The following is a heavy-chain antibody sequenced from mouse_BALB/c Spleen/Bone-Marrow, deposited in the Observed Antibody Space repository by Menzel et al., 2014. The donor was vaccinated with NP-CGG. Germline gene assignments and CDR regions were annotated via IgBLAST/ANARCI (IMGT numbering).Heavy chain of an antibody. Sequence: QSGPGLVKPSQTVSLTCTVTGISITTGNYRWSWIRQFPGNKLEWIGYIYYSGTITYNPSLTSRTTITRDTSKNQFFLEMNSLTAEDTATYYCARFYGNYFDYWGQGTTLTVSS. CDR1: GISITTGNYR. CDR3: ARFYGNYFDY. J-gene: IGHJ2*01. V-gene: IGHV3-5*02. D-gene: IGHD2-1*01. CDR2: IYYSGTI.